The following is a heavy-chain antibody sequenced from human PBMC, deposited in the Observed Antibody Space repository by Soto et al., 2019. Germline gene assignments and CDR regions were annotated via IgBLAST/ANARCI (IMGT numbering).Heavy chain of an antibody. V-gene: IGHV1-18*01. J-gene: IGHJ5*01. CDR2: ISPYNGQT. CDR1: DYTFTSYG. D-gene: IGHD2-15*01. Sequence: QVQLVQSGPEVKKPGASVKVSCKTSDYTFTSYGIGWVRQAPGQGLEWMGWISPYNGQTNYAQSLQGRVTMTTDTXTATAYMELRSLRSDDTAVYYCARAYCSGGTCYDSWGQGTLVTVSS. CDR3: ARAYCSGGTCYDS.